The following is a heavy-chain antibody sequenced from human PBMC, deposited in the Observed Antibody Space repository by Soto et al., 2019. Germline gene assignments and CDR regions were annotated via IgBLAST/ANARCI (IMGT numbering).Heavy chain of an antibody. D-gene: IGHD6-6*01. Sequence: PGGSLRLSCAASGFTFSSYSMNWVRQAPGKGLEWLSYISSGSGTIYYADSVKGRFTISRDNAKNSLYLQMNSLRDEDTAIYYCVRDPASYSSSSGSYWYFDLWGRGTLVTVSS. J-gene: IGHJ2*01. CDR2: ISSGSGTI. V-gene: IGHV3-48*02. CDR3: VRDPASYSSSSGSYWYFDL. CDR1: GFTFSSYS.